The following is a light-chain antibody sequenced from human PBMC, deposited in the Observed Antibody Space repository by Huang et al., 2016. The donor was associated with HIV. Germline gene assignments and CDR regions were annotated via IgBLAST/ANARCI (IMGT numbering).Light chain of an antibody. J-gene: IGKJ1*01. Sequence: DIVMTQSPATLSVSPGQRATLSCRASQTVSSNLAWYQQKPGQAPRLLIFGASIRATGVPGRFSGNGSGTEFTLTISSLKSEDFAVYYCQQHHNWPPWTFGQGTKVEIK. CDR3: QQHHNWPPWT. CDR2: GAS. CDR1: QTVSSN. V-gene: IGKV3-15*01.